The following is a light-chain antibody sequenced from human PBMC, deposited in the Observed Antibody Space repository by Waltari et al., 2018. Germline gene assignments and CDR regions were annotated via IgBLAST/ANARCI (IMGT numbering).Light chain of an antibody. J-gene: IGLJ2*01. CDR2: DDS. Sequence: SYVLTQPPSVSVAPGQTARFTCGGDNIGDESVHWYQQRTGQAPVLVVYDDSDRPSGSPGRCAGSNAGNTATLGVSRVEAGDEADYYCQVWLSSTVIFGGGTKLTVL. CDR1: NIGDES. V-gene: IGLV3-21*02. CDR3: QVWLSSTVI.